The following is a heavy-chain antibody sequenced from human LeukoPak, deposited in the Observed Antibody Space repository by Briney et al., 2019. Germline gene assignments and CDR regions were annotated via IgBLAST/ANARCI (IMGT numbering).Heavy chain of an antibody. CDR1: GYTFTSYG. CDR2: ISAYNGNT. J-gene: IGHJ4*02. D-gene: IGHD3-22*01. Sequence: ASVKVSCKASGYTFTSYGISWVRQAPGQGLEWMGWISAYNGNTNYAQKLQGRVTMTRDTSTSTVYMELSSLRSEDTAVYYCARGDMIVYYFDYWGQGTLVTVSS. V-gene: IGHV1-18*01. CDR3: ARGDMIVYYFDY.